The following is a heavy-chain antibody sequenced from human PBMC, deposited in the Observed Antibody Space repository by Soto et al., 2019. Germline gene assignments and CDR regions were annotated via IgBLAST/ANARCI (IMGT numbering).Heavy chain of an antibody. Sequence: GASVKVSCKASGYTFTSSYIHWVRQAPGQGFEGMGIINTSGGGTSYSQKLQGRVTLTRDTSTRTIYMELNSLRSEDTAVYYCARGPGASGLDVWRKGTTVTVSS. CDR1: GYTFTSSY. V-gene: IGHV1-46*01. CDR3: ARGPGASGLDV. J-gene: IGHJ6*04. D-gene: IGHD2-8*02. CDR2: INTSGGGT.